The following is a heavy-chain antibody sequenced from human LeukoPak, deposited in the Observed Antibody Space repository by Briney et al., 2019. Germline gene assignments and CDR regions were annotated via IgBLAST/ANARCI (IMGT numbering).Heavy chain of an antibody. D-gene: IGHD4-17*01. Sequence: SVKVSCKASGGTFGSYAISWVRQAPGQGLEWMGRIIPIFGIANYAQKFQGRVTITADKSTSTAYMELSSLRSEDTAVYYCARGHADYGRKHFSWFDPWGQGTLVTVSS. CDR3: ARGHADYGRKHFSWFDP. CDR1: GGTFGSYA. V-gene: IGHV1-69*04. CDR2: IIPIFGIA. J-gene: IGHJ5*02.